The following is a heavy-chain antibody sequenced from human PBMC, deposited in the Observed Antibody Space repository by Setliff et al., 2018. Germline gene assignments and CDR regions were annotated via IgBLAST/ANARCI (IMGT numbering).Heavy chain of an antibody. Sequence: VKVSCKTSGYSFTGYYMHWVRQAPGQGLEWMGIIHTGGGSASYAQKFQGRVTMTSDTSTSTVYMEVNIVTSDDTAIYYCARGGLAAAGRKGVFEYWGQGTVVIVSS. V-gene: IGHV1-46*01. CDR3: ARGGLAAAGRKGVFEY. CDR1: GYSFTGYY. D-gene: IGHD6-13*01. CDR2: IHTGGGSA. J-gene: IGHJ4*02.